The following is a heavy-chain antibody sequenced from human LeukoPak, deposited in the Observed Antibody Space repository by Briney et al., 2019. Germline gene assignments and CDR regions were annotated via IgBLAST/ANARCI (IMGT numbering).Heavy chain of an antibody. CDR1: GFTVSSNY. CDR2: IYSGGST. CDR3: ARDSRSQLVNPDFDY. V-gene: IGHV3-53*01. D-gene: IGHD2-21*01. Sequence: GGSLRLSCAASGFTVSSNYMSWVRQAPGKGLEWVSVIYSGGSTYYADSVKGRFTISRDNSKNTLYLQMNSLRAEDTAVYYCARDSRSQLVNPDFDYWGQGTLVTVSS. J-gene: IGHJ4*02.